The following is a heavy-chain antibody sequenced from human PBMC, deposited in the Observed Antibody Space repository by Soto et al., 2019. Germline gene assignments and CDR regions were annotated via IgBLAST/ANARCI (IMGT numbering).Heavy chain of an antibody. V-gene: IGHV4-59*01. CDR2: IYYSGST. Sequence: QVQLQESGPGLVKPSETLSLTCTVSGGSISSYYWSWIRQPPGKGLEWIGYIYYSGSTNYNPSLKSRVTISVDTSKNQFSMKLSSVTAADTAVYYCARAVRGYSYGYVYYFDYWGQGTLVTVSS. CDR1: GGSISSYY. CDR3: ARAVRGYSYGYVYYFDY. J-gene: IGHJ4*02. D-gene: IGHD5-18*01.